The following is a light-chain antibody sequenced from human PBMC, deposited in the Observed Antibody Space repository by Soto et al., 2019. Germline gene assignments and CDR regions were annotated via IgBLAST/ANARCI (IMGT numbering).Light chain of an antibody. Sequence: QSALTQPASVSGSPGQSITISCTGTSSDVGGYNYVSWYQQHPGKAPKLMIYEVSNRPSGVSNRFSGSKSGNTDSLTISGLQAEDEADYYCSSYTSSSVVFGGGTKVTVL. J-gene: IGLJ2*01. CDR1: SSDVGGYNY. CDR2: EVS. CDR3: SSYTSSSVV. V-gene: IGLV2-14*01.